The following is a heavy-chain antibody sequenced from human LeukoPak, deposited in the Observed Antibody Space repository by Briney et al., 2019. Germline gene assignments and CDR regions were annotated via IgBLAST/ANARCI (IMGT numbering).Heavy chain of an antibody. D-gene: IGHD3-10*01. CDR1: GFTFSSYG. CDR3: ARASLRGSGSYYKGLFDY. V-gene: IGHV3-33*01. Sequence: GGSLRLSCAASGFTFSSYGMHWVRQAPGKGLEWVAVIWYDGSNKYYADSVKGRFIISRDNSKNTLYLQMNSLRAEDTAVYYCARASLRGSGSYYKGLFDYWGQGTLVTVSS. CDR2: IWYDGSNK. J-gene: IGHJ4*02.